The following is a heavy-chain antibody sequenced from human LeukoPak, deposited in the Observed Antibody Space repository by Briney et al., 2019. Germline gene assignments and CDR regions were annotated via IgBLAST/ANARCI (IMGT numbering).Heavy chain of an antibody. CDR2: INPSGGST. V-gene: IGHV1-46*01. J-gene: IGHJ4*02. CDR3: AVYGDYEPFDY. CDR1: GYTFTSYY. D-gene: IGHD4-17*01. Sequence: ASVKVSCKASGYTFTSYYMHWVRQAPGQGLEWMGIINPSGGSTSYAQKFQGRVTMTTDTSTSTAYMELRSLRSDDTAVYYCAVYGDYEPFDYWGQGTLVTVSS.